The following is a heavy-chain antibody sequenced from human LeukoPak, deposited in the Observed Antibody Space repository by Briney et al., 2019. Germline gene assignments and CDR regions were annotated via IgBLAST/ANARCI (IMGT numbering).Heavy chain of an antibody. J-gene: IGHJ3*02. CDR2: INPNSGGT. D-gene: IGHD5-12*01. CDR1: GGTFSSYA. CDR3: ARARGYSRAFDI. Sequence: ASVKVSCKASGGTFSSYAISWVRQAPGQGLEWMGWINPNSGGTNYAQKFQGWVTMTRDTSISTAYMELSRLRSDDTAVYYCARARGYSRAFDIWGQGTMVTASS. V-gene: IGHV1-2*04.